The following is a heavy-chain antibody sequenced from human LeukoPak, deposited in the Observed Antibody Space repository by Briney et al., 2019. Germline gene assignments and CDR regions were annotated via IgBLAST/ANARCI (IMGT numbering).Heavy chain of an antibody. CDR2: ISSSCSTI. V-gene: IGHV3-48*03. J-gene: IGHJ6*02. CDR3: ARDGLYYDILTGYYRTYYYGMDV. Sequence: GGSLRLSCAASGFTFSSYEMNWVRQAPGKGLEWVSYISSSCSTIYYADSVKGRFTISRDNAKNSLYLQLNSLRAEDTAVYYCARDGLYYDILTGYYRTYYYGMDVWGQGTTVTVSS. D-gene: IGHD3-9*01. CDR1: GFTFSSYE.